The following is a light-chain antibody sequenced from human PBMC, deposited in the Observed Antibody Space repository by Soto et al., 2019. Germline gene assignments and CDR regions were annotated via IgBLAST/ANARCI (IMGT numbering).Light chain of an antibody. CDR2: DVN. Sequence: QSALTQPASVSGSPGQSITISCTGTSSDIGAYNFVPWYQQHPGKAPKLLLYDVNIRPSGVSNRFSGSKSGNTASLTISGLQAEDEADYYCTSWTTSPTMIFGGGTKLTVL. V-gene: IGLV2-14*03. CDR3: TSWTTSPTMI. CDR1: SSDIGAYNF. J-gene: IGLJ2*01.